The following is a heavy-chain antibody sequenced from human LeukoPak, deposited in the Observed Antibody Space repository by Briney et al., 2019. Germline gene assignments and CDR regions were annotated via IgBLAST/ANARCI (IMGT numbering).Heavy chain of an antibody. CDR3: ARVRGYYGSGSYSHTYYYYMDV. Sequence: GGSLRLSCAASGFTFSSYWMSWVRQAPGKGLEWVANIKQDGSEKYYVDSVKGRFTISRDNAKNSLYLQMNSLRAEDTAVYYCARVRGYYGSGSYSHTYYYYMDVWGKGTTVTISS. CDR2: IKQDGSEK. D-gene: IGHD3-10*01. CDR1: GFTFSSYW. V-gene: IGHV3-7*01. J-gene: IGHJ6*03.